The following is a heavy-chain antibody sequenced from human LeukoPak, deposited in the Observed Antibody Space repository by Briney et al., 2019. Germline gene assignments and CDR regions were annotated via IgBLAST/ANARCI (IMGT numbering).Heavy chain of an antibody. J-gene: IGHJ5*02. CDR3: ASLYGDYVLDWFDP. D-gene: IGHD4-17*01. CDR2: IIPIFGTA. Sequence: SVKVSCKASGGTFSSYAISWVRQAPGQGLEWMGGIIPIFGTASYAQKFQGRVTITADESTSTAYMELSSLRSEDTAVYYCASLYGDYVLDWFDPWGQGTLVTVSS. CDR1: GGTFSSYA. V-gene: IGHV1-69*13.